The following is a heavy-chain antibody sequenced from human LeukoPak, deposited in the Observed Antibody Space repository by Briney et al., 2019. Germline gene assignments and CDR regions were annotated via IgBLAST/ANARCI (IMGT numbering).Heavy chain of an antibody. CDR1: GYSISSGYY. D-gene: IGHD2-2*01. Sequence: SETLSLTCTVSGYSISSGYYWGWIRQPPGKGLEWIGSIYHSGSTNYNPSLKSRVTISVDTSKNQFSLKLSSVTAADTAVYYCARHGYCSSTSCRRYYYYYYYMDVWGKGTTVTISS. V-gene: IGHV4-38-2*02. J-gene: IGHJ6*03. CDR3: ARHGYCSSTSCRRYYYYYYYMDV. CDR2: IYHSGST.